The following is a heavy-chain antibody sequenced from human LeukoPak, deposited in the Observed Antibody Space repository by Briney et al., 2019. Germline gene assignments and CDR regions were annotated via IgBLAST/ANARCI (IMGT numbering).Heavy chain of an antibody. J-gene: IGHJ6*04. CDR1: GFTFSSSW. CDR3: ARDPGYESWSPFWGGMNV. CDR2: ITRDGSST. D-gene: IGHD3-16*01. V-gene: IGHV3-74*01. Sequence: GGSLRLSCAASGFTFSSSWMHWVRQAPGKGLVWVSRITRDGSSTTYADSVKGRFTTSRDNAKNTLYLQMDSLRDDDTAVYYCARDPGYESWSPFWGGMNVWGNGTTVTVSS.